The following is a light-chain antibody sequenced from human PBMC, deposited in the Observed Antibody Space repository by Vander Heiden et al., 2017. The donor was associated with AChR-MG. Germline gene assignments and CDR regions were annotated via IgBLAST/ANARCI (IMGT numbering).Light chain of an antibody. J-gene: IGLJ2*01. CDR3: SSDGTSGTSYVV. Sequence: QSALTQPASVSGSPGQSITISCTGTSRDVGYYNLVSWYQQLPGEAPKLFIYEVNKRPSGVSNRFSGSKAGNTASMTISGLQAEDEADYYCSSDGTSGTSYVVFGGGTKLTVL. CDR2: EVN. V-gene: IGLV2-23*02. CDR1: SRDVGYYNL.